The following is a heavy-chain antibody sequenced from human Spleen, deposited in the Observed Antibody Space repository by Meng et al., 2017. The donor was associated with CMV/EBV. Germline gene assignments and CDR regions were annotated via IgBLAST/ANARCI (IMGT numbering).Heavy chain of an antibody. V-gene: IGHV4-4*02. D-gene: IGHD2-21*02. Sequence: QVQLKESGPGLVKPLGTLSLTCAVSGGSISSSNLWTWVRQVPGKGLEWIGEIYHSGSTNYNPSLKSRVTISVDKFKNQFSLKLGSVTAADTAVYYCARIERRRILKYCGSDCSTTDYWGQGTLVTVSS. CDR2: IYHSGST. CDR1: GGSISSSNL. J-gene: IGHJ4*02. CDR3: ARIERRRILKYCGSDCSTTDY.